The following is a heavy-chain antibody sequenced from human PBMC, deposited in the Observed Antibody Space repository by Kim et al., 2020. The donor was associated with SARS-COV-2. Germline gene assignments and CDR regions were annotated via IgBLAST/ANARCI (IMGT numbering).Heavy chain of an antibody. V-gene: IGHV3-53*01. D-gene: IGHD3-10*01. J-gene: IGHJ6*03. CDR3: ARDLRGVRYGSGSFDYYYYMDV. CDR2: IYRGGNT. CDR1: GFTVSNNY. Sequence: GGSLRLSCAVSGFTVSNNYMSWVRQAPGKGLEWVSSIYRGGNTYYAESVKGRFTISRDNSKNTLSLQMNSLRAEDTAVYYCARDLRGVRYGSGSFDYYYYMDVWGNGTTVIVSS.